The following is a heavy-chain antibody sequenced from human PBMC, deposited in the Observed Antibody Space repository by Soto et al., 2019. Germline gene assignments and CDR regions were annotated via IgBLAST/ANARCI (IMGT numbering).Heavy chain of an antibody. CDR1: GGTFSSYA. CDR3: ARVGSSIAAQIRYYYYGMDV. CDR2: IIPIFGTA. Sequence: SVKVSCKASGGTFSSYAISWVRQAPGQGLEWMGGIIPIFGTANYAQKFQGRVTITADESTSTAYMELSSLRSEDTAVYYCARVGSSIAAQIRYYYYGMDVWGQGTTVTVSS. J-gene: IGHJ6*02. V-gene: IGHV1-69*13. D-gene: IGHD6-6*01.